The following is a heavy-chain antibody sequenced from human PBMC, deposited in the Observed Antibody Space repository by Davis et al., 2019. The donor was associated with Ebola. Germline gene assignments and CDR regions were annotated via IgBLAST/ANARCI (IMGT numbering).Heavy chain of an antibody. V-gene: IGHV3-7*01. J-gene: IGHJ6*02. D-gene: IGHD4-11*01. Sequence: GESLKISCAASGFTFSSYWMSWVRQAPGKGLEWVANIKQDGSEKYYVDSVKGRFTISRDNSKNTLYLQMNSLRAEDTAVYYCAKGDYTTVYGMDVWGQGTTVTVSS. CDR1: GFTFSSYW. CDR3: AKGDYTTVYGMDV. CDR2: IKQDGSEK.